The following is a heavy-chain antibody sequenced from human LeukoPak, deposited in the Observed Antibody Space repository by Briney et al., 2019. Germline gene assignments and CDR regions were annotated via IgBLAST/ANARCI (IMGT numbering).Heavy chain of an antibody. CDR1: GGTFSSYA. J-gene: IGHJ2*01. CDR3: ARHPYSSSWAIYWYFDL. CDR2: IIRILGIA. V-gene: IGHV1-69*04. Sequence: ASVKVSCKASGGTFSSYAISWVRQAPGQGLEWMGRIIRILGIANYAQKFQGRVTITADKSTSTAYMELSSLRSEDTAVYYCARHPYSSSWAIYWYFDLWGRGTLVTVSS. D-gene: IGHD6-13*01.